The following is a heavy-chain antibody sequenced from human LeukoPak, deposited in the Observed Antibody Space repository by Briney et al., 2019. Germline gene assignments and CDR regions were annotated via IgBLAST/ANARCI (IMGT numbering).Heavy chain of an antibody. CDR2: ITGSSDTI. CDR1: GFTFSDYS. Sequence: QPGGSLRLSCAASGFTFSDYSMNWVRQAPGKGLEWVSWITGSSDTIFYADSVKGRFTISRDNAKNSLYLQMSSLRDEDTAMYHCSSESRYWGQGTLVIVSS. D-gene: IGHD3-22*01. J-gene: IGHJ4*02. CDR3: SSESRY. V-gene: IGHV3-48*02.